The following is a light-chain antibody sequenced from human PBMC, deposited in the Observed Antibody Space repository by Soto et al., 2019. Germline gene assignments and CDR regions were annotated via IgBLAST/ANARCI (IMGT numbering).Light chain of an antibody. CDR3: QQNYITPIT. J-gene: IGKJ5*01. CDR1: QSINNY. V-gene: IGKV1-39*01. Sequence: DIQMTQSPSSLSASVVERATITCRASQSINNYLNWYQQKPGKAPELLIYAASTLQSGVPSRFSGSGSGADFTLTISSLQPEDVATYYCQQNYITPITFGQGTRLEIK. CDR2: AAS.